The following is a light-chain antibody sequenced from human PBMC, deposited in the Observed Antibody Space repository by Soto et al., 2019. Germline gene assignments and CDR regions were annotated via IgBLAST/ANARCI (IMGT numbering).Light chain of an antibody. CDR3: QQSYSIPVT. Sequence: DIQMTQSPSSLSASVGDRLTISCRASQRIGTSLNRFQQKPGEAPKFLIYGASSLQSGVPSRFSGSGSGTDFTLTISSLQPEDSATYYCQQSYSIPVTFGQGTKVDIK. J-gene: IGKJ2*01. CDR2: GAS. CDR1: QRIGTS. V-gene: IGKV1-39*01.